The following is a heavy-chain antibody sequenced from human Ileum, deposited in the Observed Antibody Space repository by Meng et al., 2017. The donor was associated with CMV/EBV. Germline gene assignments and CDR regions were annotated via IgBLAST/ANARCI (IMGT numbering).Heavy chain of an antibody. V-gene: IGHV3-30*04. D-gene: IGHD5-18*01. CDR2: TTYDGTNE. J-gene: IGHJ4*02. CDR3: ARGGQRGLYSYGSFDY. Sequence: GESLKISCAASGFTFGTYAMHWVRQAPGKGLEWVAVTTYDGTNEYYADSVKGRFTISRDNSKNTLYLQMNSLRSEDTAVYYCARGGQRGLYSYGSFDYWGQGTLVTVYS. CDR1: GFTFGTYA.